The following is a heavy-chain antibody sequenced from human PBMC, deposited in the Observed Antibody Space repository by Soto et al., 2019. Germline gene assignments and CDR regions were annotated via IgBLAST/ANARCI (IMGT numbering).Heavy chain of an antibody. D-gene: IGHD2-2*02. V-gene: IGHV4-39*07. CDR3: AREAGYCSSTSCYTPNGMDV. Sequence: PSETLSLTCTVSGGSISSSSYYWGWIRQPPGKGLEWIGSIYYSGSTYYNPSLKSRVTISVDTSKNQFSLKLSSVTAADTAVYYCAREAGYCSSTSCYTPNGMDVWGQGTTVTVSS. CDR1: GGSISSSSYY. J-gene: IGHJ6*02. CDR2: IYYSGST.